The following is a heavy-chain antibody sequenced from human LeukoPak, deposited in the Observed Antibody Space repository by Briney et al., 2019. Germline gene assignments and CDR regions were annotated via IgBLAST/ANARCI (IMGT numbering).Heavy chain of an antibody. CDR2: ISYDGSNK. CDR3: ARESYGDYYFDY. D-gene: IGHD4-17*01. Sequence: GGSLRLSCAASGFXFSSYAMHWVRQAPGKGLEWVAVISYDGSNKYYADSVKGRFTISRDNSKNTLYVQMNSLRTEDTAVYYCARESYGDYYFDYWGQGTLVTVSS. J-gene: IGHJ4*02. CDR1: GFXFSSYA. V-gene: IGHV3-30-3*01.